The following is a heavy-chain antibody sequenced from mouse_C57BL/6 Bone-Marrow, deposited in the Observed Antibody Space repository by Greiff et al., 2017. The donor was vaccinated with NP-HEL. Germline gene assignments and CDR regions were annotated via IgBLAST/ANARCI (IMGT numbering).Heavy chain of an antibody. CDR2: IDPETGGT. J-gene: IGHJ1*03. CDR1: GYTFTDYE. Sequence: VQLQQSGAELVRPGASVTLSCKASGYTFTDYEMHWVKQTPVHGLEWIGAIDPETGGTAYTQKFKGKAILTADKSSSTAYMEIRSLTSEDSAVYYCTRCGYYWYFDVGGTGTTVTVSS. CDR3: TRCGYYWYFDV. D-gene: IGHD2-2*01. V-gene: IGHV1-15*01.